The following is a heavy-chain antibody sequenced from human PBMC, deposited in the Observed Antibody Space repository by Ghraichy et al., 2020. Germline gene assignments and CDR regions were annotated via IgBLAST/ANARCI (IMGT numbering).Heavy chain of an antibody. CDR2: INHSGST. CDR1: GGSFSGYY. J-gene: IGHJ4*02. V-gene: IGHV4-34*01. D-gene: IGHD3-10*01. Sequence: SETLSLTCAVYGGSFSGYYWSWIRQPPGKGLEWIGEINHSGSTNYNPSLKSRVTISVDTSKNQFSLKLSSVTAADTAVYYCASITMVQGVIGYFDYWGQGTLVTVSS. CDR3: ASITMVQGVIGYFDY.